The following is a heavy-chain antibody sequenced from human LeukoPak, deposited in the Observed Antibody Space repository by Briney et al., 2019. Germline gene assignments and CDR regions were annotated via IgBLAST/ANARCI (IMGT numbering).Heavy chain of an antibody. CDR1: GVSITTYY. CDR3: ARDLAAVRGLDP. Sequence: SETLSLTCAVSGVSITTYYWGWIRRPPGKGLEWMGHISYNGNTNYNPSVKRRITISLDTSKNQFSLILTSVTTADTAVYYCARDLAAVRGLDPWGQGTLVTVSS. CDR2: ISYNGNT. D-gene: IGHD6-13*01. V-gene: IGHV4-59*01. J-gene: IGHJ5*02.